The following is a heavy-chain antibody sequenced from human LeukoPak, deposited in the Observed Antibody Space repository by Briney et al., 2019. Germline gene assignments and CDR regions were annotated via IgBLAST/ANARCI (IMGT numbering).Heavy chain of an antibody. V-gene: IGHV4-59*01. CDR1: GGSISNYY. J-gene: IGHJ5*02. Sequence: PSETLSLTCTVSGGSISNYYYNWIRQPPGKGLEWIGNIHYTGVTDYNPSLKSRVTISVDTSKSQFSLKLSSVTAADTAVYYCARGGTTVTPGLLWFDPWGQGTLVTVSS. CDR2: IHYTGVT. D-gene: IGHD4-17*01. CDR3: ARGGTTVTPGLLWFDP.